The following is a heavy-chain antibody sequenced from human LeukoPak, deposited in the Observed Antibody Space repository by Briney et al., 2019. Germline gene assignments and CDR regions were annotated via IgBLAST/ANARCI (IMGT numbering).Heavy chain of an antibody. CDR2: ISAYNGNT. V-gene: IGHV1-18*01. CDR1: GYTFTSYG. D-gene: IGHD4-17*01. J-gene: IGHJ4*02. Sequence: ASVKVSCKASGYTFTSYGISWVRQAPGQGLEWMGWISAYNGNTDYAQKLQGRVTMTKDTSTSTAYMELRSLRSDDRAVYYCARDRASVTTTFDYWGQGPLVTVSS. CDR3: ARDRASVTTTFDY.